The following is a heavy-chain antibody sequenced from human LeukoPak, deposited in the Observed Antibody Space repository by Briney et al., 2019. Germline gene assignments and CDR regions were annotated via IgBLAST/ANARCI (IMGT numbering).Heavy chain of an antibody. J-gene: IGHJ3*02. Sequence: SETLSLTCTVSGGSISSDSYYWSWIRQPAGKGLEWIGRIYTSGSTNYNPSLKSRVTISVDTSKNQFSLKLSSVTAADTAVYYCARVPTWDVVPAALRVGYAFDIWGRGTMVTVSS. CDR3: ARVPTWDVVPAALRVGYAFDI. CDR2: IYTSGST. D-gene: IGHD2-2*01. CDR1: GGSISSDSYY. V-gene: IGHV4-61*02.